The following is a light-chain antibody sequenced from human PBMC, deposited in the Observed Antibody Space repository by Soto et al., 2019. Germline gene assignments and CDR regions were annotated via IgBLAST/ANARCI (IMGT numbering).Light chain of an antibody. V-gene: IGKV3-15*01. Sequence: EIVLTQSPGTLSLSPGERATLSCRASQTVNSNLAWYQQKPGQAPRLLIYGASSRATVIPARFSGSGSGTEFTLTISSLQSEDFAIYYCQQYKDWPLTFGQGTKV. CDR3: QQYKDWPLT. J-gene: IGKJ1*01. CDR1: QTVNSN. CDR2: GAS.